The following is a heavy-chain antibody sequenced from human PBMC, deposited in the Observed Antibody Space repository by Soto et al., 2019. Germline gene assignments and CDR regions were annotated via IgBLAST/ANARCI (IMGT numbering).Heavy chain of an antibody. D-gene: IGHD1-1*01. CDR2: ISHSGSA. CDR1: GGSVSSGDHY. V-gene: IGHV4-61*08. Sequence: SETLSLTCTVSGGSVSSGDHYWSWIRQPPGKGLEWIAYISHSGSASYNSSLKSRVTISIDMSKNQFSLRLRSVTAADTAVYYCARDRPDNLNSFDAFHIWGPGTLVTVSS. CDR3: ARDRPDNLNSFDAFHI. J-gene: IGHJ3*02.